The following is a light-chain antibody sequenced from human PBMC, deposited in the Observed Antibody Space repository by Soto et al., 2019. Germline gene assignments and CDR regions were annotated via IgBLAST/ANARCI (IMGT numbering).Light chain of an antibody. V-gene: IGLV2-14*01. CDR1: SSDIGGYNY. J-gene: IGLJ1*01. CDR2: EVS. CDR3: GTWDSRLSAGI. Sequence: QSALTQPASVSGSPGQSITIFCSGTSSDIGGYNYVSWYQHHPGKAPKLIIYEVSYRPSGVSDRFSGSKSGTSATLGITGLQTGDEADYYCGTWDSRLSAGIFGTGTKLTVL.